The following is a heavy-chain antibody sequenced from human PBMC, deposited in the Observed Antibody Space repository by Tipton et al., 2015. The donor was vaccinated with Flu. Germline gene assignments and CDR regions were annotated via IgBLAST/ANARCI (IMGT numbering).Heavy chain of an antibody. CDR2: IWYDGSNK. V-gene: IGHV3-33*01. CDR3: ARGYDILTDGGGYFDY. J-gene: IGHJ4*02. Sequence: QLVQSGGGLIQPGGSLRLSCAASRFTFSSYAMHWVRQAPGKGLEWVAVIWYDGSNKYYADSVKGRFTISRDNSKNTLYLQMNSLRAEDTAVYYCARGYDILTDGGGYFDYWGQGTLVTVSS. D-gene: IGHD3-9*01. CDR1: RFTFSSYA.